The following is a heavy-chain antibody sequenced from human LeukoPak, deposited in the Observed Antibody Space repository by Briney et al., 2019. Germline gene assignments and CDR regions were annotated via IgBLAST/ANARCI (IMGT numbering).Heavy chain of an antibody. D-gene: IGHD3-16*01. Sequence: SETLSLTCTVSGGSISSYYWSWIRQPPGKGLEWVGYIYYSGSTNYNPSLKSRVTISVDTSKNQSSLKLSSVTAADTAVYYCARWGPLSNYYYYGMDVWGQGTTVTVSS. V-gene: IGHV4-59*01. J-gene: IGHJ6*02. CDR1: GGSISSYY. CDR2: IYYSGST. CDR3: ARWGPLSNYYYYGMDV.